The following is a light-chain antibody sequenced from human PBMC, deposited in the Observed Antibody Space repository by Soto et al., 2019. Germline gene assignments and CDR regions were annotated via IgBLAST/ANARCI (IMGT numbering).Light chain of an antibody. CDR2: EVS. V-gene: IGLV2-14*01. J-gene: IGLJ1*01. CDR1: SSDVGHYNY. CDR3: SSYTTSSTYV. Sequence: QSALTQPASVSGSPGQSITISCTGTSSDVGHYNYVSWYQQHPGKAPKMMIFEVSYRPSGVSNRFSGSKSGNTASLTISGLRADDEADYYCSSYTTSSTYVFGTGTKLTVL.